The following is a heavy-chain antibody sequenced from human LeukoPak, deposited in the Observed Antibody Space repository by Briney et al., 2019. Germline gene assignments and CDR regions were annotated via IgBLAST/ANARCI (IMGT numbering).Heavy chain of an antibody. CDR2: IYYSGST. Sequence: PSETLSLTCTVSGGSISSSSHYWGWIRQPPGKGLEWIGNIYYSGSTYYNPSLKSRVTISVDTSKNQFSLKLSSVTAADTAVYYCARQVAAGPDDYWGQGTLVTVPS. V-gene: IGHV4-39*01. D-gene: IGHD6-13*01. CDR1: GGSISSSSHY. CDR3: ARQVAAGPDDY. J-gene: IGHJ4*02.